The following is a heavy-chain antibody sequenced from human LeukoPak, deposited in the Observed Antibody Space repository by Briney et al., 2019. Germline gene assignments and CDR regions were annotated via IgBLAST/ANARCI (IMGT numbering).Heavy chain of an antibody. CDR1: GFTFSSYW. CDR2: IKQDGSEK. J-gene: IGHJ3*02. D-gene: IGHD3-22*01. Sequence: GGSLRLSCAASGFTFSSYWMSWVRQAPGKGLEWVANIKQDGSEKYYVDSVKGRFTISRDNAKNSLYLQMNSLRAEDTAVYYCARSMIVVVITDDAFDIWAKGQWSPSLQ. V-gene: IGHV3-7*01. CDR3: ARSMIVVVITDDAFDI.